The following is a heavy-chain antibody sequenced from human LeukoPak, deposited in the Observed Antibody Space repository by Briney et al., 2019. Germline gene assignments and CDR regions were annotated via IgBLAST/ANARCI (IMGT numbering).Heavy chain of an antibody. D-gene: IGHD3-10*01. Sequence: SVKVSCKASGFTFTSSAVQWVRQARGQRLEWIGWIVVGSGNTNYAQKFQERVTITRDMSTSTAHMELSSLRSEYTAVYYCAALWFGGNAFDMWGQGTMGTVSA. CDR1: GFTFTSSA. CDR3: AALWFGGNAFDM. V-gene: IGHV1-58*01. CDR2: IVVGSGNT. J-gene: IGHJ3*02.